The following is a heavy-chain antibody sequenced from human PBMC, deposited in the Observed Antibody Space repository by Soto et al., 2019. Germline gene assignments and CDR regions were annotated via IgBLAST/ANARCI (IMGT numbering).Heavy chain of an antibody. CDR1: GFTFSSYG. CDR3: ARWSFIGELFSWFDP. D-gene: IGHD3-10*01. CDR2: IWYDGSNK. Sequence: ESGGGVVQPGRSLRLSCAASGFTFSSYGMHWVRQAPGKGLEWVAVIWYDGSNKYYADSVKGRFTISRDNSKNTLYLQMNSLRAEDTAVYYCARWSFIGELFSWFDPWGQGTLVTVSS. J-gene: IGHJ5*02. V-gene: IGHV3-33*01.